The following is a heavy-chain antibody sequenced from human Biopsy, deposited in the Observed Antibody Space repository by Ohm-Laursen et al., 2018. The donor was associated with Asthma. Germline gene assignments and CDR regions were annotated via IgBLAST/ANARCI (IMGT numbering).Heavy chain of an antibody. CDR1: SGSGGYMRSGNYY. Sequence: SETLSLTCSLSSGSGGYMRSGNYYWGWIRQPPGKGLEWIGSIYYSGTTYYNPSLKSRVTMSADTSKNQFSLILTSVTAADTALYYCVRGSNSWHNGPFYYYYGLDVWGQGTPVTVSS. J-gene: IGHJ6*02. CDR2: IYYSGTT. V-gene: IGHV4-39*01. D-gene: IGHD2-2*01. CDR3: VRGSNSWHNGPFYYYYGLDV.